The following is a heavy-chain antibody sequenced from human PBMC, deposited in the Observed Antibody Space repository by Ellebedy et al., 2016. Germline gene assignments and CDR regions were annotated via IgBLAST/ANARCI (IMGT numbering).Heavy chain of an antibody. CDR1: GFTFSHYW. CDR3: ARDNLSDYLYDY. V-gene: IGHV3-7*03. D-gene: IGHD4-17*01. J-gene: IGHJ4*02. CDR2: MNQDGSEK. Sequence: GGSLRLSCAASGFTFSHYWMTWVRLAPGKGLEWVANMNQDGSEKYYVDSIKGRFTISRDNAKNSLYLQMNSLGAEDTAVYYCARDNLSDYLYDYWGQGTLVTVSS.